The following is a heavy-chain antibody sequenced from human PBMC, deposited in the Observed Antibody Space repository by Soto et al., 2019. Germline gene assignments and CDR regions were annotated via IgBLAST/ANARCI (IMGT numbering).Heavy chain of an antibody. CDR3: ARAGYCTNGVCYNDAFDI. CDR2: ISAYNGNT. CDR1: GYTFTSYG. J-gene: IGHJ3*02. D-gene: IGHD2-8*01. V-gene: IGHV1-18*01. Sequence: ASENVSCKASGYTFTSYGISWVRQAPGQGLEWMGWISAYNGNTNYAQKLQGRVTMTTDTSTSTAYMELRSLRSDDTAVYYCARAGYCTNGVCYNDAFDIWGQGTMVTVSS.